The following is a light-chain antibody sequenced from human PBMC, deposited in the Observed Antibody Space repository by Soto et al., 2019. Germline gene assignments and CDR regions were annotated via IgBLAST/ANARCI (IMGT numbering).Light chain of an antibody. Sequence: QSVLTQPASVSGSPGQSITISCTGTSSDVGGYNYLSWYQHHPGKAPKLIIFEVSNRPSGVSDRFSGSKSANTASLTISGLQAEDEADYYCSSYRSTRALVFGTGTKVTVL. CDR2: EVS. V-gene: IGLV2-14*01. CDR3: SSYRSTRALV. CDR1: SSDVGGYNY. J-gene: IGLJ1*01.